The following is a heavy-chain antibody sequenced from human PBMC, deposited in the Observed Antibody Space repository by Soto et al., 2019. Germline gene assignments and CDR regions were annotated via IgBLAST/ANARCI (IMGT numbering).Heavy chain of an antibody. J-gene: IGHJ4*02. V-gene: IGHV3-48*01. CDR3: VRDRGYTGYDFAY. D-gene: IGHD5-12*01. Sequence: EVQLVESGGGLVQPGGSLRLSCAASGYTLSRYAMNWVRQAPGKGLEWVSYINHDSGTIYYADSVKGRFTIYRDNANNLLSLQMNSLRAEDTAVYYCVRDRGYTGYDFAYWGQGTLVTVSS. CDR2: INHDSGTI. CDR1: GYTLSRYA.